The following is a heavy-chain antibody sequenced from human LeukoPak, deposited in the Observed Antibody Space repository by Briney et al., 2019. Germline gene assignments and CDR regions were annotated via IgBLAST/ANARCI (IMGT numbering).Heavy chain of an antibody. Sequence: SETLSLTCTVSGGSLIISNYYWGWIRQSPGKGLECIGKISYSGNTYYNPSLRSRVHMSVDTSKNQFSLTLRSVTAADTAVYYCARLTDFWGQGILVTVSS. CDR2: ISYSGNT. V-gene: IGHV4-39*01. CDR3: ARLTDF. CDR1: GGSLIISNYY. J-gene: IGHJ4*02.